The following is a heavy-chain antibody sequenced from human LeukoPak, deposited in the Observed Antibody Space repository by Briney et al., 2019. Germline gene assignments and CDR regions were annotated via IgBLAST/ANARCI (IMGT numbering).Heavy chain of an antibody. V-gene: IGHV4-4*07. D-gene: IGHD6-13*01. CDR1: GGSISSYY. CDR3: ARAGYSSSWLYNWFDP. J-gene: IGHJ5*02. Sequence: SETLSLTCTVSGGSISSYYWSWIRQPAGKGLEWIGRIYTSGSTNYNPSLKSRVTMSVDTSKNQFSLKLSSVTAADTAVYYCARAGYSSSWLYNWFDPWGQGTLVTVSS. CDR2: IYTSGST.